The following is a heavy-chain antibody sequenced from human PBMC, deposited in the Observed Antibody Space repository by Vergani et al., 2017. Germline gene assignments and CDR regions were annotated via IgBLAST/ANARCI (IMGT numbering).Heavy chain of an antibody. CDR2: IRSKAYGQAT. D-gene: IGHD3-10*01. Sequence: EVQLVESGGDLVQPGRSLRLSCTASGFTFGYYAMDWFRQAPGQGLEWVGGIRSKAYGQATIYAASVKGSFTISRDDSKSIAYLQMNNLQTDDTAMYYCVRDQVTMLRGSDALDIWGQGTMVTVSS. CDR1: GFTFGYYA. J-gene: IGHJ3*02. V-gene: IGHV3-49*03. CDR3: VRDQVTMLRGSDALDI.